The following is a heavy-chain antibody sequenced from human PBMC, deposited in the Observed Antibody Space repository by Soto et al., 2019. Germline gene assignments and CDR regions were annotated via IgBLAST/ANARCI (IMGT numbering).Heavy chain of an antibody. D-gene: IGHD6-6*01. Sequence: ASVKVSCKASGYTFTSYGISWVRQAPGQGLEWMGWISAYNGNTNYAQKLQGRVTMTTDTSTSTAYMELRSLRSDDTAVYYCARDIAARGLFYYYYYGMDVWGQGTTVTVSS. CDR3: ARDIAARGLFYYYYYGMDV. V-gene: IGHV1-18*01. CDR2: ISAYNGNT. CDR1: GYTFTSYG. J-gene: IGHJ6*02.